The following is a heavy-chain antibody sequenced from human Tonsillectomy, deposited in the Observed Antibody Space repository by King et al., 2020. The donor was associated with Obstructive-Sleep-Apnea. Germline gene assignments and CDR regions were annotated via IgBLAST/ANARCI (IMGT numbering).Heavy chain of an antibody. V-gene: IGHV4-4*07. D-gene: IGHD2-15*01. CDR2: IYTSGST. CDR3: ARVHCSGGSCYESYYFDY. Sequence: VQLQESGPGLVKPSETLSLTCTVSGGPISSYYWSWIRQPAGKGLEWIGRIYTSGSTNYNPSLKSRVTMSVDTSKNQFSLKLSSVTAADTAVYYCARVHCSGGSCYESYYFDYWGQGTLVTVSS. J-gene: IGHJ4*02. CDR1: GGPISSYY.